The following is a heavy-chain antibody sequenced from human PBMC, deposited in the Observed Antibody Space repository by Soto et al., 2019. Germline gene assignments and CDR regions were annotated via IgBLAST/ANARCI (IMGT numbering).Heavy chain of an antibody. J-gene: IGHJ4*02. CDR3: ARDAPKFGIAVPTDY. D-gene: IGHD6-19*01. Sequence: GGSLRLSCAASGFTFSSYGMHWVRQAPGKGLEWVAVIWYDGSNKYYADSVKGRFTISRDNSKNTLYLQMNSLRAEDTAVYYCARDAPKFGIAVPTDYWGQGTLVTVSS. V-gene: IGHV3-33*01. CDR2: IWYDGSNK. CDR1: GFTFSSYG.